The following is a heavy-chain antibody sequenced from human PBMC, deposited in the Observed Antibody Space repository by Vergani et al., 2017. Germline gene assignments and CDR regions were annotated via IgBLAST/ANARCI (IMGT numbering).Heavy chain of an antibody. CDR1: GYTFTDHY. CDR3: ATPQTVTTGGMEV. V-gene: IGHV1-69-2*01. J-gene: IGHJ6*02. CDR2: VDPEDGET. D-gene: IGHD4-17*01. Sequence: VQLVQSGAEVKKPGSSVKVSCKASGYTFTDHYMHWVKQAPGKGLEWMGLVDPEDGETIYAEKFKGRVTIAADTSTDTAHLELSSLSSEDTAVYYCATPQTVTTGGMEVWGQGTTVIVSS.